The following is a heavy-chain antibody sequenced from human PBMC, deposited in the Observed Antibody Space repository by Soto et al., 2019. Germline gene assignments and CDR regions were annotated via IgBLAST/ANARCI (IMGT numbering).Heavy chain of an antibody. CDR3: ARRRYCSGGSCYSGPPFDY. D-gene: IGHD2-15*01. CDR2: IIPILGIA. V-gene: IGHV1-69*02. Sequence: QVPLVQSGAEVKKPGSSVKVSCKASGGTFSSYTISWVRQAPGQGLEWMGRIIPILGIANYAQKFQGRVTITADKSTSKAYMELSSLGSEDTAVYYCARRRYCSGGSCYSGPPFDYWGQGTLVPVSS. CDR1: GGTFSSYT. J-gene: IGHJ4*02.